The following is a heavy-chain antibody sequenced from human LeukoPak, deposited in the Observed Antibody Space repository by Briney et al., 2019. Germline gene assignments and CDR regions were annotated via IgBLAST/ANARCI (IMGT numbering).Heavy chain of an antibody. CDR3: ARDAILGPGYSYGYYFDY. Sequence: SETLSLTCTVSGDSINSGGYYWSWIRQHPGKGLEWIGYIYYSGSTYYNPSLKSRVTISVDTSKNQFSLKLSSVTAADTAVYYCARDAILGPGYSYGYYFDYWGQGTLVTVSS. J-gene: IGHJ4*02. CDR1: GDSINSGGYY. D-gene: IGHD5-18*01. CDR2: IYYSGST. V-gene: IGHV4-31*03.